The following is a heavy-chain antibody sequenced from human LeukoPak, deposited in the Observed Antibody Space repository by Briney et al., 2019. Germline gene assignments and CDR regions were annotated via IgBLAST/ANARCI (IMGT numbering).Heavy chain of an antibody. V-gene: IGHV5-51*01. CDR1: GYSFTSYW. Sequence: PGESLKISCKGSGYSFTSYWIGWVRQMPGKGLEWMGIIYPGDSDTRYSPSFQGQITISADKSISTAYLRWSSLKASDTAMYYCARPTPSYYDILTSDGYYFDYWGQGTLVTVSS. CDR2: IYPGDSDT. CDR3: ARPTPSYYDILTSDGYYFDY. J-gene: IGHJ4*02. D-gene: IGHD3-9*01.